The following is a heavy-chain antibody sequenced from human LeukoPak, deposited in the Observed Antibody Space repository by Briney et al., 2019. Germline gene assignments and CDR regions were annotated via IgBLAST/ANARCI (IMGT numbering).Heavy chain of an antibody. D-gene: IGHD3-3*01. V-gene: IGHV3-23*01. CDR2: ISGSGGST. Sequence: GGSLRLSCAASGFIVSHNYMTWVRQAPGKGLEWISVISGSGGSTYYADSVKGRFTISRDNSKNTLYLQMNSLRAEDTAVYYCAKLSQGKSGYPEHWGQGTLVTVSS. J-gene: IGHJ4*02. CDR3: AKLSQGKSGYPEH. CDR1: GFIVSHNY.